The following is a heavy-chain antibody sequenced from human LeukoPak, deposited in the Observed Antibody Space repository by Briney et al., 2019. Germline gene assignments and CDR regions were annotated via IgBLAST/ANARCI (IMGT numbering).Heavy chain of an antibody. V-gene: IGHV1-2*02. J-gene: IGHJ3*02. D-gene: IGHD3-22*01. Sequence: ASVKVSCKASGYTFTRYYMHWVRQAPGQGLEWMGWINPNSGGTNYAQKFQGRVTMTRDTSISTAYMELSRLRSDDTAVYYCATYYYDSSGYSLAFDIWGQGTMVTVSS. CDR2: INPNSGGT. CDR3: ATYYYDSSGYSLAFDI. CDR1: GYTFTRYY.